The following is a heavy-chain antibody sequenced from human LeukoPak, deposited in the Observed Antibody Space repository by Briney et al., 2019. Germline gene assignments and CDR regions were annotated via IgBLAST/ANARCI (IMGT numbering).Heavy chain of an antibody. V-gene: IGHV7-4-1*02. CDR3: ARGDWAMVRDPIDFDY. CDR2: INTNTGNP. Sequence: ASVKVSCKTSGYSFTSYDINWVRQATGQGLEWMGWINTNTGNPTYAQGFTGRFVFSLDTSVSTAYLQISSLKAEDTAVYYCARGDWAMVRDPIDFDYWGQGTLVTVSS. J-gene: IGHJ4*02. D-gene: IGHD3-10*01. CDR1: GYSFTSYD.